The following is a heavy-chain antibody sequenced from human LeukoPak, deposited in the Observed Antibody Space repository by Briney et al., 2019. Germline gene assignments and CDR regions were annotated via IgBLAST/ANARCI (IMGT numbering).Heavy chain of an antibody. CDR1: GFTFSSYV. CDR2: ISSSGSTI. D-gene: IGHD3-9*01. Sequence: GGSLRLSCAAYGFTFSSYVMNWVRQAPGKGLEWVSYISSSGSTIYYADSVKGRFTISRDNAKNSLYLQMNSLRAEDTAVYYCARGGRYFDWLLGYWGQGTLVTVSS. J-gene: IGHJ4*02. V-gene: IGHV3-48*03. CDR3: ARGGRYFDWLLGY.